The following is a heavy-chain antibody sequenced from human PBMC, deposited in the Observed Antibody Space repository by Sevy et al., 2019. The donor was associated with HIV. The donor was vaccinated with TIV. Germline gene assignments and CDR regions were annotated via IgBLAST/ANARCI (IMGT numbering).Heavy chain of an antibody. Sequence: GGSLRLSCAASGFTFSSYTMNWVRQAPGKGLEWVSYISSSSSTIYYAHSVKGRFTISRDNAKNSLYLQMNSLRDEETAVYFCARRFNIVGATHFDYWGQGTLVTVSS. D-gene: IGHD1-26*01. V-gene: IGHV3-48*02. CDR3: ARRFNIVGATHFDY. J-gene: IGHJ4*02. CDR1: GFTFSSYT. CDR2: ISSSSSTI.